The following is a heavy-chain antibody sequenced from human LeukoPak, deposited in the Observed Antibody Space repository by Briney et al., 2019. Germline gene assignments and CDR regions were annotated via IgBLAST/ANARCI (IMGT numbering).Heavy chain of an antibody. CDR3: GGRGENPWAFDI. D-gene: IGHD3-16*01. Sequence: EASVKVSCKASGFTFTSSAMQWVRQARGQRLEWIGWIVVGSGNTNYAQNFQERVAITRDMSTNTVYMELSSLTSEDTAVYYCGGRGENPWAFDIWGQGTMVTVSS. J-gene: IGHJ3*02. V-gene: IGHV1-58*02. CDR1: GFTFTSSA. CDR2: IVVGSGNT.